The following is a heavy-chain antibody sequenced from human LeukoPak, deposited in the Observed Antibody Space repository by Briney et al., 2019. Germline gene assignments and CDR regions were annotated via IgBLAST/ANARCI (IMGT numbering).Heavy chain of an antibody. CDR2: MNPVSGNA. CDR3: ATGPISIVGATRGY. J-gene: IGHJ4*02. D-gene: IGHD1-26*01. V-gene: IGHV1-8*01. Sequence: ASVKVSCKASGYTFTNFDINWVRQAPGQGLEWMGWMNPVSGNAGSAQKFQGRVTMTEDTSTDTAYMELSSLRSEDTAVYYCATGPISIVGATRGYWGQGTLVTVSS. CDR1: GYTFTNFD.